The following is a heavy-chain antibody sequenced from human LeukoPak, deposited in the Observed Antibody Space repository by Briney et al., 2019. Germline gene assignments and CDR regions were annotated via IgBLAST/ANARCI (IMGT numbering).Heavy chain of an antibody. CDR1: GGSISSGGYS. CDR3: ACTTRYYDFWSGLTELGLGGCMDV. CDR2: IYHSGST. J-gene: IGHJ6*03. D-gene: IGHD3-3*01. Sequence: SETLSLTCAVSGGSISSGGYSWSWIRQPPGKGLEWIGYIYHSGSTYYNPSLKSRVTISVDTSKNQFSLKLSSVTAADTAVYYCACTTRYYDFWSGLTELGLGGCMDVWGKGTTVTVSS. V-gene: IGHV4-30-2*02.